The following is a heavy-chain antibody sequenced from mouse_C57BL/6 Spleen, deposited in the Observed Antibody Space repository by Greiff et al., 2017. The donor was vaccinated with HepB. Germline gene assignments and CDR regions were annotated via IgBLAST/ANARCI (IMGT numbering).Heavy chain of an antibody. CDR3: ASSSGYLYAMDY. Sequence: QVQLQQSGAELVRPGTSVKLSCKASGYTFTSYWMHWVKQRPGQGLEWIGVIDPSDSYTNYNQKFKGKATLTVDTSSSTAYMQLSSLTSEDSAVYYCASSSGYLYAMDYWGQGTSVTVSS. CDR1: GYTFTSYW. V-gene: IGHV1-59*01. J-gene: IGHJ4*01. CDR2: IDPSDSYT. D-gene: IGHD3-2*02.